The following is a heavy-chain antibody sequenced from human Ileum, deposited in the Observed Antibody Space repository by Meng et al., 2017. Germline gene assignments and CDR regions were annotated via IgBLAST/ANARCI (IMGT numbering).Heavy chain of an antibody. CDR2: IYQSGNT. J-gene: IGHJ5*02. CDR3: ARCQQYLVNNWFDP. CDR1: GTSISSNKW. V-gene: IGHV4-4*02. Sequence: QVQLTEPGPRPVNPSGTPSLSCAVSGTSISSNKWWGWVRQSPGKGLEWIGEIYQSGNTNYNPALKSRVTISLDKSKNQFSLNLTSVTAADTAIYYCARCQQYLVNNWFDPWGQGILVTVSS. D-gene: IGHD4-11*01.